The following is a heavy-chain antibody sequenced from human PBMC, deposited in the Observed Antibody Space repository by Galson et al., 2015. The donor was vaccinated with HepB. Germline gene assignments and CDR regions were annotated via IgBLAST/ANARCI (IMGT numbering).Heavy chain of an antibody. Sequence: SVKVSCKASGYTFTSYAMHWVRQAPGQRLEWMGWINAGNGNTKYSQMFQGRVTITRDTSASTAYMELSSLRSEGTAVYYCARDGCTGGVCTPYYYYYMDVWGKGTTVTVSS. CDR2: INAGNGNT. D-gene: IGHD2-8*02. J-gene: IGHJ6*03. V-gene: IGHV1-3*01. CDR1: GYTFTSYA. CDR3: ARDGCTGGVCTPYYYYYMDV.